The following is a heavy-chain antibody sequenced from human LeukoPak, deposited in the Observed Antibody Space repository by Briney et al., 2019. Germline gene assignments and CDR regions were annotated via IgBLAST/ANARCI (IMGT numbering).Heavy chain of an antibody. CDR3: AKDIGITMVRGVIITNPYYYYYMDV. J-gene: IGHJ6*03. D-gene: IGHD3-10*01. CDR2: IRYDGSNK. CDR1: GFTFSSYG. Sequence: GGSLRLSCAASGFTFSSYGMHWVRQAPGKGLEWVAFIRYDGSNKYYADSVKGRFTISRDNSKNTLYLQMNSLRAEDTAVYYCAKDIGITMVRGVIITNPYYYYYMDVWGKGTTVTISS. V-gene: IGHV3-30*02.